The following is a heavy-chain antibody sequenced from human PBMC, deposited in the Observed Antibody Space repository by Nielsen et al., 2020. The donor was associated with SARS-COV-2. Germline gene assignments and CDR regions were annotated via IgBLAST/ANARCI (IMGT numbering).Heavy chain of an antibody. J-gene: IGHJ4*02. CDR1: GFTFDDYA. CDR3: AKDGHSSGWYGAPGY. CDR2: ISWNSGSI. V-gene: IGHV3-9*01. Sequence: GGSLRLSCAASGFTFDDYAMHWVRQAPGKGLEWVSGISWNSGSIGYADSVKGRFTISRDNAKNSLYLQMNSLRAEDTALYYCAKDGHSSGWYGAPGYWGQGTLVTVSS. D-gene: IGHD6-19*01.